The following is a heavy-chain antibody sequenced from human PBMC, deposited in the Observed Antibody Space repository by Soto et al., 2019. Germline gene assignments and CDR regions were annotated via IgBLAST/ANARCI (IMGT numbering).Heavy chain of an antibody. CDR1: GYTFTSYD. Sequence: QVQLVQSGAEVKKPGASVKVSCKASGYTFTSYDINWVRRATGQGLEWMGWMNPNSGNTGYAQKFKGRVTMTRDTSISTAYMELSSLRSEDTAVYFCARNLPEAAKVDYWGQGTLVTVST. CDR3: ARNLPEAAKVDY. CDR2: MNPNSGNT. J-gene: IGHJ4*02. V-gene: IGHV1-8*01. D-gene: IGHD5-18*01.